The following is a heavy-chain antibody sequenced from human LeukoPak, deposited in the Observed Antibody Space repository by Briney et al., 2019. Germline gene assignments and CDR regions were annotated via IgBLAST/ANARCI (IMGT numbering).Heavy chain of an antibody. J-gene: IGHJ4*02. CDR2: IYYSGST. CDR1: GDSMNSGLSY. V-gene: IGHV4-39*01. D-gene: IGHD3-9*01. CDR3: ARHLYDKTGRPLDS. Sequence: SETLSLTCIVSGDSMNSGLSYWAWIRQPPGKGLEWIGIIYYSGSTRSTFYNPSLKSRVTISVDTSKNQFALNLSSLTAADTAIYYCARHLYDKTGRPLDSWGQGTLVTVSS.